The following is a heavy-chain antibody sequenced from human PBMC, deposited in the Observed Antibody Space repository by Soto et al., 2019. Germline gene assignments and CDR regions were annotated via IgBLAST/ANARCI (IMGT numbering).Heavy chain of an antibody. V-gene: IGHV4-59*01. CDR2: IYYSGST. J-gene: IGHJ5*02. CDR1: GGSISSYY. CDR3: ARAQLSIAVAGTRVLNWFDP. Sequence: PSETLSLTCTVSGGSISSYYWSWIRQPPGKGLEWIGYIYYSGSTNYNPSLKSRVTISVDTSKNQFSLKLSSVTAADTAVYYCARAQLSIAVAGTRVLNWFDPWGQGTLVTVSS. D-gene: IGHD6-19*01.